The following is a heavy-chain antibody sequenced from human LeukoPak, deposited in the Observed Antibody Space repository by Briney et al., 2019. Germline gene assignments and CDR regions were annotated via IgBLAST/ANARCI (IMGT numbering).Heavy chain of an antibody. J-gene: IGHJ4*02. Sequence: ASVKVSCKASGYTFTGYYMHWVRQAPEQGLEWMGRINPNSGGTNYAQKFQGRVTMTRGTSISTAYMELSRLRSDDTAVYYCARVGQKLVPFDYWGQGTLVTVSS. CDR3: ARVGQKLVPFDY. CDR2: INPNSGGT. CDR1: GYTFTGYY. V-gene: IGHV1-2*06. D-gene: IGHD6-13*01.